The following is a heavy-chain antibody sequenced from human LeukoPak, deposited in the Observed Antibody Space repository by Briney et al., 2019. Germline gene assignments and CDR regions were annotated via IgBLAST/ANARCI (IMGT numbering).Heavy chain of an antibody. J-gene: IGHJ3*02. D-gene: IGHD4-23*01. Sequence: SETLSLTCAVSGGSISSSNWWSWVRQPPGKGLEWIGEIYHSGSTNYNPSLKSRVTISVDKSKKQFSLTLSFVTAADTAIYYCARHYYGGSGAFDIWGQGTMVTVS. CDR1: GGSISSSNW. CDR2: IYHSGST. CDR3: ARHYYGGSGAFDI. V-gene: IGHV4-4*02.